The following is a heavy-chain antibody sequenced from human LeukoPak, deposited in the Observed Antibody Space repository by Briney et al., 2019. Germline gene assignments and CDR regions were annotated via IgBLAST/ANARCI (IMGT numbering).Heavy chain of an antibody. J-gene: IGHJ4*02. CDR2: ISSSGSTI. CDR3: ARDPVWDSSGYYYDY. D-gene: IGHD3-22*01. Sequence: GGSLRLSCAASGFTFSDYYMSWIRQAPGKGLEWVPYISSSGSTIYYADSVKGRFTISRDNAKNSLYLQMNSLRAEDTAVYYCARDPVWDSSGYYYDYWGQGTLVTVSS. V-gene: IGHV3-11*01. CDR1: GFTFSDYY.